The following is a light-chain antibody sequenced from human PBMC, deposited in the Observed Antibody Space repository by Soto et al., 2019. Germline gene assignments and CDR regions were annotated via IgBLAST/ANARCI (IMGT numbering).Light chain of an antibody. CDR1: QSISSY. V-gene: IGKV3-11*01. J-gene: IGKJ4*01. CDR2: DAV. CDR3: QQRINWPLT. Sequence: ETVLTQSPATLSLSPGERAILSCRASQSISSYLAWYQQKPGQAPRLLIADAVNRATGIPARLSGSGFGTDFTLIIGSLEPEDVAVYYCQQRINWPLTFGGGTRVQIK.